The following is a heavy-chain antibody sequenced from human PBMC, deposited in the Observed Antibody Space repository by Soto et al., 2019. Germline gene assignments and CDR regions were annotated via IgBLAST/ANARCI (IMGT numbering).Heavy chain of an antibody. CDR2: ISWNSGTR. D-gene: IGHD5-18*01. Sequence: EVQLVDSGGGLVQPGRSLRLSCAASGFTFNIYAMHWVRQAPGKGLEWVSSISWNSGTRGYADSVKGRFTISRDNAKNSLYLQMDSLRTEDTAFYYCAKKLGGYSYGYELDHWGQGTLVAVSS. CDR1: GFTFNIYA. CDR3: AKKLGGYSYGYELDH. V-gene: IGHV3-9*01. J-gene: IGHJ4*02.